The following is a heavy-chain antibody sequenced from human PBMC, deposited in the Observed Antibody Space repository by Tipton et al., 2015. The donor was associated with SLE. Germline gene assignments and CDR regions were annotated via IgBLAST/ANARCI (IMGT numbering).Heavy chain of an antibody. CDR1: GYTFSNYG. CDR3: ARESSYYGSGSYYNVDY. Sequence: QLVQSGPEVKKPGASVKVSCKGSGYTFSNYGISWVRQAPGQGLEWMGWITTYNGNTKYAQRFQGRVAMTTDTSTSTVYLELRSLRSDDTAVYYCARESSYYGSGSYYNVDYWGQGTLVTVSS. V-gene: IGHV1-18*01. J-gene: IGHJ4*02. D-gene: IGHD3-10*01. CDR2: ITTYNGNT.